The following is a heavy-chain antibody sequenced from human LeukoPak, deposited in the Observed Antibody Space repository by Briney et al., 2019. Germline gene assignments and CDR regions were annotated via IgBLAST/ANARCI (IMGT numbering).Heavy chain of an antibody. Sequence: ASVKVSCTASGYTFTAYHMHWVRQAPGQGLEWMGWINPNGGGTNYAQKFQGRVTMTRDTSISTPFMELSRLRSDDTAVYYCARVWQLMAEFQHWGQGTLVTVSS. V-gene: IGHV1-2*02. CDR1: GYTFTAYH. CDR2: INPNGGGT. J-gene: IGHJ1*01. D-gene: IGHD1-1*01. CDR3: ARVWQLMAEFQH.